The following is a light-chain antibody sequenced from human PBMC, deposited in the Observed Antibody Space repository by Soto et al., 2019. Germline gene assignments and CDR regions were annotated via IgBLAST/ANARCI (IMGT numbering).Light chain of an antibody. J-gene: IGKJ3*01. CDR2: DAS. Sequence: EIVLTQSPATLSLSPGERATLTCRASQSVTSYLAWYQQKPGQAPRLLIYDASSRATDIPARFSGSGSGTHFTLTISSLGPEDFAVYYCQQRSNWPPIFSFGPGTKVDIK. CDR1: QSVTSY. CDR3: QQRSNWPPIFS. V-gene: IGKV3-11*01.